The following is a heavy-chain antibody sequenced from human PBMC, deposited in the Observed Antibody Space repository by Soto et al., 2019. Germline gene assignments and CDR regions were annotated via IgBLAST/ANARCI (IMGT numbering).Heavy chain of an antibody. CDR1: GYPLTIYD. CDR3: AREKTSYGMDV. Sequence: QVQLVQSGLGVRRLGASVRVSCRASGYPLTIYDSNWLRQATGQGLEWMGWMNPNSGNTGYAQKFQGRVTMTRNTSISTAYMELSSLRSEDTAVYYCAREKTSYGMDVWGQGTTVTVSS. V-gene: IGHV1-8*01. J-gene: IGHJ6*02. CDR2: MNPNSGNT.